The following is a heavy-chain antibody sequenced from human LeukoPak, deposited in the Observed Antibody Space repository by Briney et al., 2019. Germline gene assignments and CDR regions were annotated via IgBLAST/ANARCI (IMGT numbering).Heavy chain of an antibody. CDR2: ISSSSSYI. Sequence: GGSLRLSRAASGFTFSSYSMNWVRQAPGKGLEWVSSISSSSSYIYYADSVKGRFTISRDNAKNSLYLQMNSLRAEDTAVYYCASGPRLWFGESYYYYGMDVWGQGTTVTVSS. CDR1: GFTFSSYS. J-gene: IGHJ6*02. D-gene: IGHD3-10*01. V-gene: IGHV3-21*01. CDR3: ASGPRLWFGESYYYYGMDV.